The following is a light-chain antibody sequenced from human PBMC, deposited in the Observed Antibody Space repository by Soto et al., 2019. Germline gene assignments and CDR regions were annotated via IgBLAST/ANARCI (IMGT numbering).Light chain of an antibody. V-gene: IGKV3-20*01. CDR2: GAS. CDR1: QSVSSSY. Sequence: EIVLTQSPGTLSLSPGERATLSCRASQSVSSSYLAWYQQKPGQAPRPLIYGASRRAIGIPDRLSGSGSGTDFTLTISRLEPEDFAVYYCHQYGSSPWTFGQGTKVEIK. J-gene: IGKJ1*01. CDR3: HQYGSSPWT.